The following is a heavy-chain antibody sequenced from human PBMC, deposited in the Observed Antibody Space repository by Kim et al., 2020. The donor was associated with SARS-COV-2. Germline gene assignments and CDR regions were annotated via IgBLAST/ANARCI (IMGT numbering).Heavy chain of an antibody. V-gene: IGHV4-59*13. CDR2: IYYSGST. CDR3: ARRLRFLEWNYYGMDV. Sequence: SETLSLTCTVSGGSISSYYWSWIRQPPGKGLEWIGYIYYSGSTNYNPSLKSRVTISVDTSKNQFSLKLSSVTAADTAVYYCARRLRFLEWNYYGMDVWGQGTTVTVSS. J-gene: IGHJ6*02. CDR1: GGSISSYY. D-gene: IGHD3-3*01.